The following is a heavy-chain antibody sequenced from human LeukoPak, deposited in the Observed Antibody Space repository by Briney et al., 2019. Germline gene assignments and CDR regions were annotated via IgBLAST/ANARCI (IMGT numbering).Heavy chain of an antibody. V-gene: IGHV3-23*01. Sequence: PGGSLRLSCAASGFTFSSYSMSWVRQVPGKGLEWVSVIGSGGSGGTSYADSVRGRFTMSRDNSKNTLYLQMNSLRAEDTAVYYCAKGEYGDHGGRWGQGTLVTVSS. J-gene: IGHJ4*02. CDR2: IGSGGSGGT. CDR1: GFTFSSYS. D-gene: IGHD4-17*01. CDR3: AKGEYGDHGGR.